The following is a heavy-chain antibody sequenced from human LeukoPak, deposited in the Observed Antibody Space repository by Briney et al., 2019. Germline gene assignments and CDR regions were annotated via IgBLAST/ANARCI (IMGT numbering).Heavy chain of an antibody. CDR1: GFTFSSYS. CDR3: AREHYGDSSHFDY. D-gene: IGHD4-17*01. Sequence: PGGSLRLSCAASGFTFSSYSMNWVRQAPGKGLEWVSSISSSSSYIYYADSVKDRFTISRDNAKNSLYLQMNSLRAEDTAVYYCAREHYGDSSHFDYWGQGTLVTVSS. J-gene: IGHJ4*02. CDR2: ISSSSSYI. V-gene: IGHV3-21*01.